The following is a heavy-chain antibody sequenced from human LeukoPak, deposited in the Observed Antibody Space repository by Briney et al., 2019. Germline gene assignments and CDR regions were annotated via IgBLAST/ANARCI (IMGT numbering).Heavy chain of an antibody. CDR1: GGSINSGGAY. Sequence: SETLSLTCTVSGGSINSGGAYWSWSRQHPGKGLEWIWCIYDNWRSYYNPSLKSRVTLSLDSSTKQFSLKLSSVTAADTAVYYCARDNGDYRSIYYYMDVWGKGTTVTVSS. D-gene: IGHD4-11*01. CDR2: IYDNWRS. J-gene: IGHJ6*03. V-gene: IGHV4-31*03. CDR3: ARDNGDYRSIYYYMDV.